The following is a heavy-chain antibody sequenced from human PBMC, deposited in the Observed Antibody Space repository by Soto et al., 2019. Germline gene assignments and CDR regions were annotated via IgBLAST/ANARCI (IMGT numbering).Heavy chain of an antibody. D-gene: IGHD3-22*01. CDR3: AKDLSYDSSGYYSPFDY. J-gene: IGHJ4*02. CDR1: GFTFDDYA. CDR2: ISWNSGSI. V-gene: IGHV3-9*01. Sequence: GGSLRLSCAASGFTFDDYAMHWVRQAPGKGLEWVSGISWNSGSIGYADSVKGRFTISRDNAKNSLYLQMNSLRAEDTALYYCAKDLSYDSSGYYSPFDYWGQGTLVTVSS.